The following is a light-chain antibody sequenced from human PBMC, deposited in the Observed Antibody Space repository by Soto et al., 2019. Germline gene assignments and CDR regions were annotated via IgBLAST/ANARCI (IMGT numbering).Light chain of an antibody. CDR3: SPYTSSSPYV. J-gene: IGLJ1*01. Sequence: QSVLTQPASVSGSPGQSITISCTGTSSDVGAYNYVSWYQQHPGKVPKLMIYEVSNRPSGVSNRFSGSKSGNTASLTISGLQAEDEADYYCSPYTSSSPYVFGTGTKVTVL. CDR2: EVS. V-gene: IGLV2-14*01. CDR1: SSDVGAYNY.